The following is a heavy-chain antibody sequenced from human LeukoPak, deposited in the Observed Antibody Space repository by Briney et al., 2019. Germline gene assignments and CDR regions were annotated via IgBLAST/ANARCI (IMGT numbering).Heavy chain of an antibody. D-gene: IGHD3-10*01. CDR2: INHSGST. CDR1: GGSLSGYY. V-gene: IGHV4-34*01. CDR3: ARGWDYGSGSYYTKLDY. J-gene: IGHJ4*02. Sequence: SETLSLTCAVYGGSLSGYYWSWIRQPPGKGLEWIGEINHSGSTNYNPSLKSRVTISVDTSKNQFSLKLSSVTAADTAVYYCARGWDYGSGSYYTKLDYWGQGTLVTVSS.